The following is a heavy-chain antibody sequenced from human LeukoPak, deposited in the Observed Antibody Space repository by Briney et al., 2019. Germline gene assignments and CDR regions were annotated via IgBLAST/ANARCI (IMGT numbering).Heavy chain of an antibody. CDR2: ISYDGSNK. D-gene: IGHD1-26*01. CDR3: AKDFLGSIPDAFDV. V-gene: IGHV3-30*18. CDR1: GFTFSNYG. J-gene: IGHJ3*01. Sequence: PGGSLRLSCAASGFTFSNYGMHWVRQVPGKGLEWVALISYDGSNKYYSDSVKGRFTISRDNSKNTLWLQMNSLTAEDTAIYHCAKDFLGSIPDAFDVWGQGTMVTVSS.